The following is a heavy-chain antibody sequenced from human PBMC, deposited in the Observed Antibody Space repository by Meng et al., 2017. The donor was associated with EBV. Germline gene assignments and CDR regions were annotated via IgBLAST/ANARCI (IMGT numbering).Heavy chain of an antibody. D-gene: IGHD6-13*01. CDR2: IYWDDDK. CDR3: AHRRDEYSSSWYGWFDP. V-gene: IGHV2-5*02. Sequence: TFKESGPTPVNPPQTLTLTCTFPGFSLRTSGVGVGRTRQPPGKALEWLALIYWDDDKRYSPSLKSRLTITKDTSKNQVVLTMTNMDPVDTATYYCAHRRDEYSSSWYGWFDPWGQGTLVTVSS. J-gene: IGHJ5*02. CDR1: GFSLRTSGVG.